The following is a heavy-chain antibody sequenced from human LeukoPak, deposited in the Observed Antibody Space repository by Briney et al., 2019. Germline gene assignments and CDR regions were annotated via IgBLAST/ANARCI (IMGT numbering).Heavy chain of an antibody. J-gene: IGHJ3*02. CDR1: GYSISRGYY. CDR3: ARVGGGDHYYSTGYYYYDAFDI. Sequence: SETLSLTCAVSGYSISRGYYWGWIRQPPGKGLEWIGRIYKGGGTYYNPPLKSRVSISVDTSKNQFSLKLSSVTAADTAVYNCARVGGGDHYYSTGYYYYDAFDIWGQGTMVTVSS. V-gene: IGHV4-38-2*01. CDR2: IYKGGGT. D-gene: IGHD3-22*01.